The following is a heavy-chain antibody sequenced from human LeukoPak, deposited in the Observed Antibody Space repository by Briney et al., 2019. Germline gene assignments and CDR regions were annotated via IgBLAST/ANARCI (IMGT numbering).Heavy chain of an antibody. D-gene: IGHD4-11*01. CDR1: GGSISSSSYY. J-gene: IGHJ6*03. V-gene: IGHV4-39*07. Sequence: SETLSLTCTVSGGSISSSSYYWGWIRQPPGKGLEWIGRIYHSGSTYYNPSLKSRVSISVDTSKNQFSLKLSSLTAADTAVYFCARGRVTSSTWYSTYYYFFYMDFWGKGTTVTVSS. CDR3: ARGRVTSSTWYSTYYYFFYMDF. CDR2: IYHSGST.